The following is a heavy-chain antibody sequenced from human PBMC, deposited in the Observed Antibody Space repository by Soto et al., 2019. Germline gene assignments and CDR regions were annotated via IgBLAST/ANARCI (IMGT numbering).Heavy chain of an antibody. J-gene: IGHJ4*02. CDR3: ARDSQLGY. V-gene: IGHV1-18*01. D-gene: IGHD2-15*01. CDR1: GYTFINYG. Sequence: QPPLVQSGPEVKKSGASVKVSCKASGYTFINYGVSWVRQAPGQGLEWMGWINPLNGNTNYTQKFQGRITMTTDTSTNTAYMEVRSLRSDDTAVFYCARDSQLGYWGQGTLVSVSS. CDR2: INPLNGNT.